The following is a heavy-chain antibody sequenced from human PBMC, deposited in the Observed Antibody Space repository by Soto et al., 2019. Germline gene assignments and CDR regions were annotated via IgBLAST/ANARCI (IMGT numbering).Heavy chain of an antibody. J-gene: IGHJ6*02. CDR3: TRDLSYCSSTSCYPLHFFYGMDV. D-gene: IGHD2-2*01. CDR1: GFTFGDYA. Sequence: GGSLRLSCTASGFTFGDYAMSWFRQAPGKGLEWVGFIRSKAYGGTTEYAASVKGRFTISRDDSKSIAYLQMNSLKTEDTAVYYCTRDLSYCSSTSCYPLHFFYGMDVWGQGTTFTVPS. V-gene: IGHV3-49*03. CDR2: IRSKAYGGTT.